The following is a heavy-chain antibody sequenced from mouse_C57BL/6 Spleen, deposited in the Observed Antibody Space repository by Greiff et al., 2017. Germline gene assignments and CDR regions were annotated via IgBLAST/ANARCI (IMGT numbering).Heavy chain of an antibody. Sequence: DVHLVESGGDLVKPGGSLKLSCAASGFTFSSYGMSWVRQTPDKRLEWVATISSGGSYTYYPDSVKGRFTISRDNAKNTLYLQMSSLKSEDTAMYYCARPRDGNYVFDYWGQGTTLTVSS. D-gene: IGHD2-1*01. CDR1: GFTFSSYG. CDR2: ISSGGSYT. CDR3: ARPRDGNYVFDY. J-gene: IGHJ2*01. V-gene: IGHV5-6*01.